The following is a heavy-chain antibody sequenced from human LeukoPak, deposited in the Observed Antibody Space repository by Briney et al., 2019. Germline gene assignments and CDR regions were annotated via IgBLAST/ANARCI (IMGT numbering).Heavy chain of an antibody. CDR1: GFTFSSYW. V-gene: IGHV3-74*01. D-gene: IGHD3-3*01. CDR3: ARATAYDFWSGPYWYFDL. CDR2: INSDGSST. J-gene: IGHJ2*01. Sequence: PGGSLRLSCAASGFTFSSYWMHWVRHAPGKGLVWVSRINSDGSSTSYADSVKGRFTISRDNAKNTLYLQMNSLRAEDTAVYYCARATAYDFWSGPYWYFDLWGRGTLVTVSS.